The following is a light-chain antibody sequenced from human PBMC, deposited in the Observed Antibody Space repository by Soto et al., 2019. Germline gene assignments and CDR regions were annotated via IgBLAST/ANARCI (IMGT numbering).Light chain of an antibody. CDR1: QSVGSN. CDR3: QQYNNWPRT. J-gene: IGKJ1*01. Sequence: EIVMTQSPATLSVSPGERATLSCRATQSVGSNLAWYQQKPGQAPRLLIYDASTRATGIPARFSGSGSGTEFTLTISSLQSEDFAVYYCQQYNNWPRTFGQGTKVEIK. V-gene: IGKV3-15*01. CDR2: DAS.